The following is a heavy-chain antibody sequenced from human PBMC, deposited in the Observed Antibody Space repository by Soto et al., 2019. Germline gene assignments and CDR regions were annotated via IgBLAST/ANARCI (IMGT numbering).Heavy chain of an antibody. Sequence: EVQLVESGGDLVQPGGSLRLSCAASGFIFTNYWKTWVRQAPGKGLEWVANINHDGSETYYLDSVKGRFAISRDNAKNSLFLQMNSLRDEDTAIYYCARSLLGPMAFDMWGHGTVVAVSS. J-gene: IGHJ3*02. D-gene: IGHD7-27*01. V-gene: IGHV3-7*03. CDR2: INHDGSET. CDR3: ARSLLGPMAFDM. CDR1: GFIFTNYW.